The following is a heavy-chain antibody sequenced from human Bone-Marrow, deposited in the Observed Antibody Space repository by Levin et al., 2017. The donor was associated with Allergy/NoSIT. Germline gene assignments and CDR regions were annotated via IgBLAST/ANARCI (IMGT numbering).Heavy chain of an antibody. V-gene: IGHV3-7*01. Sequence: GGSLRLSCAASGFTFSTYWLSWVRQAPGKGLEWVINIKQDGSEKYCVDSVKGRFTISRDNAKNLVYLQMDSLRAEDTGVYYCARGPYCTSTNCYDFFDYWGQGILVTVSS. J-gene: IGHJ4*02. CDR1: GFTFSTYW. D-gene: IGHD2-2*01. CDR3: ARGPYCTSTNCYDFFDY. CDR2: IKQDGSEK.